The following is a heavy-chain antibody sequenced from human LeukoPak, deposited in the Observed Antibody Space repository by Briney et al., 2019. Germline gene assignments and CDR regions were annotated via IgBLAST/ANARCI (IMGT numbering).Heavy chain of an antibody. J-gene: IGHJ4*02. CDR2: ISSSSGYI. CDR3: ARTYGDLYFDY. Sequence: GESLRLSCAASGFTFSSYSMNWVRQAPGKGLEWVSFISSSSGYIYYADSVKGRFTISRDNAKNSLYLQMNSLRAEDTAVFYCARTYGDLYFDYWGQGTLVTVSS. V-gene: IGHV3-21*01. D-gene: IGHD4-17*01. CDR1: GFTFSSYS.